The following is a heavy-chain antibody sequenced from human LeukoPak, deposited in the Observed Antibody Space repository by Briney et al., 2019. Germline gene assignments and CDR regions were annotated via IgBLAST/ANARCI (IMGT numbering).Heavy chain of an antibody. D-gene: IGHD3-3*01. V-gene: IGHV1-18*01. CDR1: GCSFTEYI. CDR3: ARQGYDFWSGAYYMDV. Sequence: ASVKVSCKTSGCSFTEYIIAWVRQAPGQGLEWLGWIGTYDGHTSYAQKFQGRVTMTRDTSTSTVYMELSSLRSEDTAVYYCARQGYDFWSGAYYMDVWGKGTTVTVSS. J-gene: IGHJ6*03. CDR2: IGTYDGHT.